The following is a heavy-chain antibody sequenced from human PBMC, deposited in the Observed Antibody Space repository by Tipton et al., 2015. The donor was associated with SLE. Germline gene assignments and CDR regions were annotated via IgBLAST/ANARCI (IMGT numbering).Heavy chain of an antibody. CDR2: IYASGST. V-gene: IGHV4-61*02. CDR3: ARGTRAPLGFDI. D-gene: IGHD3-3*02. CDR1: GGSISSGSFY. Sequence: TLSLTCTVSGGSISSGSFYWSWIRQPAGKGLEWIGRIYASGSTNYNPSLKSRVTISLDTSKNQFSLKLSSVTAADTAVYYCARGTRAPLGFDIWGQGTMVTVSS. J-gene: IGHJ3*02.